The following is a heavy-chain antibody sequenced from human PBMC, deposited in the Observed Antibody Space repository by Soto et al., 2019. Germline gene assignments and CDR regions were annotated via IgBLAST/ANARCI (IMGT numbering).Heavy chain of an antibody. CDR3: AKGLIAAGRTNLPIQNYYYYYGMDV. D-gene: IGHD6-6*01. CDR1: GFTFSSYA. Sequence: GGSLRLSCAASGFTFSSYAMSWVRQAPGKGLEWVSAISGSGGSTYYADSVKGRFTISRDNSKNTLYLQMNSLRAEDTAVYYCAKGLIAAGRTNLPIQNYYYYYGMDVWGQGTTVTVSS. J-gene: IGHJ6*02. CDR2: ISGSGGST. V-gene: IGHV3-23*01.